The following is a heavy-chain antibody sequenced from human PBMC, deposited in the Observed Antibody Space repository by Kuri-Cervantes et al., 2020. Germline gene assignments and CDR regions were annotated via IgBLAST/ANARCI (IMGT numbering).Heavy chain of an antibody. Sequence: SVKVSCKASGYTFTSYDINWVRQATGQGLEWMGGIIPIFGTANYAQKFQGRVTITADESTSTAYMELSSLRSEDTAVYYCARAAAARTAMVTWFDYWGQGTLVTVSS. D-gene: IGHD5-18*01. CDR2: IIPIFGTA. CDR3: ARAAAARTAMVTWFDY. J-gene: IGHJ4*02. V-gene: IGHV1-69*13. CDR1: GYTFTSYD.